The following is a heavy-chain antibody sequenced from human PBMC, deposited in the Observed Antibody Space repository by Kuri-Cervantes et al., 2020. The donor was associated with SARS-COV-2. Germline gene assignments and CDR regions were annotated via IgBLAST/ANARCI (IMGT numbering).Heavy chain of an antibody. V-gene: IGHV3-30-3*01. CDR2: ISYDGSNK. CDR3: AKDRFSSDWYIADAFDI. CDR1: GFTFSSYA. D-gene: IGHD3-9*01. Sequence: GESLKISCAASGFTFSSYAMHWVRQAPGKGLEWVAVISYDGSNKYYADSVKGRFTISRDNSKNTLYLQMNSLRAEDTAVYYCAKDRFSSDWYIADAFDIWGQGTMVTVSS. J-gene: IGHJ3*02.